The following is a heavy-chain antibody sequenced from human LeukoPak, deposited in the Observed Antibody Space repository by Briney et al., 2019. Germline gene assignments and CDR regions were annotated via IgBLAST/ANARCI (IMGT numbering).Heavy chain of an antibody. CDR2: IRYDGSNR. J-gene: IGHJ4*02. Sequence: GGSLRLSCAASGFTFSSYVMHWVRQAPGKGLEWVAFIRYDGSNRYYSDSVKGRFTISRDNSKNTLYLQMNSLRPEDTAVYYCAKDPRDHTYGWSWRYFDYWGQGTLVTVSS. V-gene: IGHV3-30*02. D-gene: IGHD5-18*01. CDR1: GFTFSSYV. CDR3: AKDPRDHTYGWSWRYFDY.